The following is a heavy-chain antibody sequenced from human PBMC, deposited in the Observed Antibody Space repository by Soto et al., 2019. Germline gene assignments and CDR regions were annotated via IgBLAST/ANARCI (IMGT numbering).Heavy chain of an antibody. V-gene: IGHV2-5*02. Sequence: SGPTLVNPTQTLTLTCTFSGFSLSTSGVGVGWIRQPPGKALEWLALIHWDGDKRYSPSLKTRLTITRDTSKNQVVLTVTNMDPVDTATYYCVHITFHYDILTAYYKGFFDYWGQGALVTVSS. CDR3: VHITFHYDILTAYYKGFFDY. CDR2: IHWDGDK. J-gene: IGHJ4*02. D-gene: IGHD3-9*01. CDR1: GFSLSTSGVG.